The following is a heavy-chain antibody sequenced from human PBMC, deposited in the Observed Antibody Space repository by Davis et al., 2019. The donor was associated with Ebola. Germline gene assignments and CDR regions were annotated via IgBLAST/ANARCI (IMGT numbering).Heavy chain of an antibody. CDR3: ARGRNGAARPGHYYYYYMDV. CDR2: INHSEST. Sequence: PSETLSLTCAVYGGSFSGYYWSWIRQPPGKGLEWIGEINHSESTNYNPSLKSRVTISVDTSKNQFSLKLSSVTAADTAVYYCARGRNGAARPGHYYYYYMDVWGKGTTVTVSS. CDR1: GGSFSGYY. V-gene: IGHV4-34*01. J-gene: IGHJ6*03. D-gene: IGHD6-6*01.